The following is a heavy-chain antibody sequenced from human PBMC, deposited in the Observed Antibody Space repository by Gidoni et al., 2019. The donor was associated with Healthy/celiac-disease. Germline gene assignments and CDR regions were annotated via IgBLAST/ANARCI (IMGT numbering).Heavy chain of an antibody. CDR3: TTAGDLLWFGESYFDY. CDR1: GFTVIDAW. D-gene: IGHD3-10*01. J-gene: IGHJ4*02. Sequence: EVQLVESGGGLVQPGWSLRLSCAASGFTVIDAWSNGVRQAPGKGLEWVGRIKSKTDWGTTDYAAPVKGRFTISRDDSKNTLYLQMNSLKTEDTAVYYCTTAGDLLWFGESYFDYWGQGTLVTVSS. V-gene: IGHV3-15*07. CDR2: IKSKTDWGTT.